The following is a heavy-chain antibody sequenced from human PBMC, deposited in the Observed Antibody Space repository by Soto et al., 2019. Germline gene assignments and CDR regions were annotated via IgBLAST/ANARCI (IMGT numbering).Heavy chain of an antibody. D-gene: IGHD5-12*01. CDR2: TIPLLNVA. CDR3: ARDSPIGSTYSGYDAIDS. V-gene: IGHV1-69*08. J-gene: IGHJ4*02. Sequence: QVQLVQSGAAVKKPGSSVKVSCKASGGTFSTSTFTWVRQAPGQGLEWMGRTIPLLNVADYAQDFQGRVTITADKSTSTXXKELTSLTSKDTAVYYCARDSPIGSTYSGYDAIDSWGQGTLVTVSS. CDR1: GGTFSTST.